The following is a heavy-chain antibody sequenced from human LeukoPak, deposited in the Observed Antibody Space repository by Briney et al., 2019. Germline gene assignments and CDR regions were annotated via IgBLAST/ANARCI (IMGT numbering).Heavy chain of an antibody. CDR3: ARQGYDSSLYYFDY. V-gene: IGHV5-51*01. D-gene: IGHD3-22*01. J-gene: IGHJ4*02. CDR1: GCSFTSYW. CDR2: IYPGDSDT. Sequence: GESLQISCKGSGCSFTSYWIGWGRQMPGKGLEWMGIIYPGDSDTRDSPSFQGQVTISADKSISTAYLQWSRLKASDSAMYYCARQGYDSSLYYFDYWGQGTLVTVSS.